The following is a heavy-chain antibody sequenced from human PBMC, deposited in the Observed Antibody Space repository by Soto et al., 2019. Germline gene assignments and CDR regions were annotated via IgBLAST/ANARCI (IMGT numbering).Heavy chain of an antibody. CDR1: GDSISSSNYY. V-gene: IGHV4-39*01. CDR3: SKTDYYHYGMDV. Sequence: SETLSLTCTVSGDSISSSNYYWGWIRQPPGKGLEYIGSIYYGGTTYYNPSLKSRATISVDTSKHQFSLRLSSVTAADTAVYFCSKTDYYHYGMDVWGQGATVTVSS. J-gene: IGHJ6*02. CDR2: IYYGGTT.